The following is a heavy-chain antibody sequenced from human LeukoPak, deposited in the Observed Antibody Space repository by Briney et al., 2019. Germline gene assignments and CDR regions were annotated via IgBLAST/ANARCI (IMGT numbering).Heavy chain of an antibody. CDR1: GFTLSYNN. CDR2: ISSSSSYI. J-gene: IGHJ3*02. D-gene: IGHD2-8*01. V-gene: IGHV3-21*01. CDR3: ARAGLGMVAWGAFDI. Sequence: PGGSLRLSCAASGFTLSYNNMIWVRQAPGKGLDWVSSISSSSSYIYYADSVKGRFTISRDNAKNSLYLQMNSLRAEDTAVYYCARAGLGMVAWGAFDIWGQGTMVTVSS.